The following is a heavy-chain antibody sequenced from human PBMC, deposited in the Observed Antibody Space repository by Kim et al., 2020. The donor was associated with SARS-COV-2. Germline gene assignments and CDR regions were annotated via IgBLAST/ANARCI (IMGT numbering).Heavy chain of an antibody. Sequence: GGSLRLSCAASGFTFNSHTMTWVRQAPGMGLEWLSTISDNGGTTYYADSVKGRFTISRDNSKNILYLQMNSLRAEDTAIYYCAGYYYGSGSYYRSIDYWGQGTLVTVSS. CDR2: ISDNGGTT. V-gene: IGHV3-23*01. CDR3: AGYYYGSGSYYRSIDY. D-gene: IGHD3-10*01. J-gene: IGHJ4*02. CDR1: GFTFNSHT.